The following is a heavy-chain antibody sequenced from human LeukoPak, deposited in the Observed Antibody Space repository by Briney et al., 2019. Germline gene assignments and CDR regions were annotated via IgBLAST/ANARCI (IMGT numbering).Heavy chain of an antibody. D-gene: IGHD3-16*01. CDR1: GFTFSSYA. CDR3: AIFEGAGGAFDI. J-gene: IGHJ3*02. Sequence: GGSLRLSCAASGFTFSSYAMSWVRQAPGKGLEWVSAISGSGGSTYYADSVKGRFTISRDNSKNKLYLQMNSLRAEDTAVYYCAIFEGAGGAFDIWGQGTMVTVSS. CDR2: ISGSGGST. V-gene: IGHV3-23*01.